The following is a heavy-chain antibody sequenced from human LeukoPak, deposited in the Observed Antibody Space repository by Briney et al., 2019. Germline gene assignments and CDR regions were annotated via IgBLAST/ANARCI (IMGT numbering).Heavy chain of an antibody. CDR1: GFTVSSNY. D-gene: IGHD5-18*01. V-gene: IGHV3-53*01. Sequence: GGSLRLSCAASGFTVSSNYMSWVRQAPGKGLEWVSVIYSGGSTYYAGSVKGRFTISRDNSKNTLYLQMNSLRAEDTAVYYCARTKGYSYGPYYYYYYMDVWGKGTTVTVSS. CDR2: IYSGGST. J-gene: IGHJ6*03. CDR3: ARTKGYSYGPYYYYYYMDV.